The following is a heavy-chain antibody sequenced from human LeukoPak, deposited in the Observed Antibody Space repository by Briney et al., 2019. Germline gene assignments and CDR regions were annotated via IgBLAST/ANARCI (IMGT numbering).Heavy chain of an antibody. D-gene: IGHD5-18*01. V-gene: IGHV4-59*01. CDR1: GGSISSYY. Sequence: NPSETLSLTCTVSGGSISSYYWSWIRQPPGKGLEWIGYIYYSGSTNYNPSLKSRLTISVDTSKNQFSLRLSSVTAADTAVYYCAREGISGYTYGFFDYWGQGTLVTVSS. CDR3: AREGISGYTYGFFDY. CDR2: IYYSGST. J-gene: IGHJ4*02.